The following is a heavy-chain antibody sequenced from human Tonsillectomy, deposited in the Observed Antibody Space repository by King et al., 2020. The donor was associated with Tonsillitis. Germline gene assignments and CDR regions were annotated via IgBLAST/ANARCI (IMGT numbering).Heavy chain of an antibody. Sequence: VQLVESGAEVKKPGASVKVSCKASGYTFTSYGISWVRQAPGQGLEWMGWISAYNGNTNYAQKLQGRVTMTTDTSTSTAYMELRSLRSDDTAVYYCARVGFSYGSGSYYKDYYYYGMDVWGQGTTVTVSS. D-gene: IGHD3-10*01. CDR3: ARVGFSYGSGSYYKDYYYYGMDV. J-gene: IGHJ6*02. V-gene: IGHV1-18*04. CDR2: ISAYNGNT. CDR1: GYTFTSYG.